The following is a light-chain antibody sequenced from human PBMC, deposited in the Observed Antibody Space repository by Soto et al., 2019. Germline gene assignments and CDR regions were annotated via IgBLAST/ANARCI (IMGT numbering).Light chain of an antibody. CDR2: DVS. CDR3: SSYTSSSTF. CDR1: SSDVGGYNY. J-gene: IGLJ1*01. V-gene: IGLV2-14*01. Sequence: QSVLTQPASVSGSPGQSITISCTGTSSDVGGYNYVSWYQQHPGKAPKLMIYDVSNRPSGVSNRFSGSKSGNTASLTISGLQAKDEADYYCSSYTSSSTFFGTGTKLTV.